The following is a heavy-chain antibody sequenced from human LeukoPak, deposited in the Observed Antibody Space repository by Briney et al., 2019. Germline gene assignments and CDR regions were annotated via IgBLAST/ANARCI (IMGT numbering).Heavy chain of an antibody. Sequence: SETLSLTCTVSGYSISSGYYWGWIRQPPGKGLEWIGSIYRSGSTYYSPSLKSRVAISVDTSKNQFSLKLNSVTAADTAVYYCAKSNGYGLIDIWGQGTMVTVSS. D-gene: IGHD3-22*01. CDR1: GYSISSGYY. V-gene: IGHV4-38-2*02. J-gene: IGHJ3*02. CDR2: IYRSGST. CDR3: AKSNGYGLIDI.